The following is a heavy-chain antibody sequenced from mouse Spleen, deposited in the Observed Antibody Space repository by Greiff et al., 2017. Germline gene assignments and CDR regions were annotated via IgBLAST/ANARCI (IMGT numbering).Heavy chain of an antibody. CDR3: ARDYGNYHDY. CDR2: ISSGSSNT. CDR1: GFTFSDYG. V-gene: IGHV5-17*01. D-gene: IGHD2-1*01. J-gene: IGHJ2*01. Sequence: EVKLVESGGGLAKPGGSLKLSCAASGFTFSDYGMHWVRQAPEKGLEWVAYISSGSSNTYYADTVKGRFTIPRDNAKNTLFLQMTSLRSEDTAMYYCARDYGNYHDYLGQGTTRPVSS.